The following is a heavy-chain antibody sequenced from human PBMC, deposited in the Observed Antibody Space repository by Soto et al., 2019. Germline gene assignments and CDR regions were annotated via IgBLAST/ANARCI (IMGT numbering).Heavy chain of an antibody. CDR3: TRHGLTTVTTGYYYYMDV. CDR1: GFTFSGSA. D-gene: IGHD4-4*01. J-gene: IGHJ6*03. Sequence: GGSLILSCAASGFTFSGSAMHWVRQASGKGLEWVGRIRSKANSYATAYAASVKGRFTISRDDSKNTAYLQMNSLKTEDTAVYYCTRHGLTTVTTGYYYYMDVWGKGITVTVSS. V-gene: IGHV3-73*01. CDR2: IRSKANSYAT.